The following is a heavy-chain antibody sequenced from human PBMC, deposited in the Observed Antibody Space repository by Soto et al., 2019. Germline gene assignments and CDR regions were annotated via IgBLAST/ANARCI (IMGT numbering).Heavy chain of an antibody. J-gene: IGHJ4*02. D-gene: IGHD1-1*01. CDR2: IFYSGTT. CDR3: ARGVLY. CDR1: GGSISSGGYF. V-gene: IGHV4-31*03. Sequence: QVQLQESGPGLVKHSQNLSLTCTVSGGSISSGGYFWSWIRQPPGKGLEWIGNIFYSGTTYYNPSLKTRVTISVHTSKNQFSLKLSSVTAADTAVYFCARGVLYWGQGTLVTVSS.